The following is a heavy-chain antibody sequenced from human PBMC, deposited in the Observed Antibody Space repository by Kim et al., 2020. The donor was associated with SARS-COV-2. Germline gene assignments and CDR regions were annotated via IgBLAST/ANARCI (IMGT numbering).Heavy chain of an antibody. Sequence: GGSLRLSCTASGLTFDSHWMSWVRQAPGKGLEWVASIKQDGSEKQYVDSVKGRFTISRDNAKKSLFLEMNSLRVEDTAMYYCARGWVGCAYCGRGTLVTV. D-gene: IGHD1-26*01. V-gene: IGHV3-7*01. J-gene: IGHJ4*02. CDR1: GLTFDSHW. CDR2: IKQDGSEK. CDR3: ARGWVGCAY.